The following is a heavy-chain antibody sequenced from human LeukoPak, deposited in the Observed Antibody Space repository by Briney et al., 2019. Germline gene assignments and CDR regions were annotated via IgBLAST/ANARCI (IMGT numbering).Heavy chain of an antibody. D-gene: IGHD2/OR15-2a*01. Sequence: SEALSLTCTVSRGSISSGGYDWSWIRQPPGKGLEWIGYIYYSGSTYYNPSLKSRVTISVDTSKNQFSLKLSSVTAADTAVYYCARDSRDSDSAFRYWGQGTLVTVSS. CDR2: IYYSGST. J-gene: IGHJ4*02. CDR3: ARDSRDSDSAFRY. V-gene: IGHV4-30-4*08. CDR1: RGSISSGGYD.